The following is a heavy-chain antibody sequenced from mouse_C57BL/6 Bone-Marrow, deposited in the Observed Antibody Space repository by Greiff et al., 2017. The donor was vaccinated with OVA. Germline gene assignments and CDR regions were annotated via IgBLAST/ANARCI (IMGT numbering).Heavy chain of an antibody. CDR1: GYTFTSYW. Sequence: VQLQQPGAELVKPGASVKLSCKASGYTFTSYWMQWVKQRPGQGLEWIGEIDPSDSYTNYNQKFKGKATLTVDTSSSTAYMQLSSLTSEDSAVYYCARGTELGRFAYWGQGTLVTVSA. D-gene: IGHD4-1*01. CDR3: ARGTELGRFAY. CDR2: IDPSDSYT. V-gene: IGHV1-50*01. J-gene: IGHJ3*01.